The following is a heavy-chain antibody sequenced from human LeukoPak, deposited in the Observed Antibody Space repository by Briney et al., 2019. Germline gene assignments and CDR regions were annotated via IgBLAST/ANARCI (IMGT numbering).Heavy chain of an antibody. V-gene: IGHV1-46*01. CDR1: GHTFTSYY. J-gene: IGHJ6*02. CDR2: INPSGGST. D-gene: IGHD3-3*01. Sequence: ASVKVSCKASGHTFTSYYMHWVRQAPGQGLEWMGIINPSGGSTSYAQKFQGRVTMTRDTSTSTVYMELSSLRSEDTAVYYCARDQGLTIFGVVNYGMDVWGQGTTVTVSS. CDR3: ARDQGLTIFGVVNYGMDV.